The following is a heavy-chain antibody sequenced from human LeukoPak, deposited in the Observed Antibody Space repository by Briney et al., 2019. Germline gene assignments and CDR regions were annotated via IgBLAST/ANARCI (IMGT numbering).Heavy chain of an antibody. CDR2: FDPEDGET. Sequence: ASVKVSCKVSGYTLTELSMHWVRQAPGKGREWRGGFDPEDGETIYAQKFQGRVTMTEDTSTDTAYMELSSLRSEDTAVYYCATARPGYSSGWFVDWDYWGQGTLVTVSS. V-gene: IGHV1-24*01. D-gene: IGHD6-19*01. CDR3: ATARPGYSSGWFVDWDY. CDR1: GYTLTELS. J-gene: IGHJ4*02.